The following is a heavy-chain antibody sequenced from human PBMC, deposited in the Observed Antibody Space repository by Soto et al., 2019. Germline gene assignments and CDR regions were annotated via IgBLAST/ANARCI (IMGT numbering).Heavy chain of an antibody. Sequence: QVQLVQSGAEVKKPGASVKVSCKASGYTFTSYDINWVRQATGQGLEWMGWMNPNSGNTGYAKKFQGRVTMTRNTSISTAYMELSSLRSEDTAVYYCARRAVVPAAMRGYWFDPRGQGTLVTVSS. D-gene: IGHD2-2*01. CDR3: ARRAVVPAAMRGYWFDP. CDR2: MNPNSGNT. J-gene: IGHJ5*02. CDR1: GYTFTSYD. V-gene: IGHV1-8*01.